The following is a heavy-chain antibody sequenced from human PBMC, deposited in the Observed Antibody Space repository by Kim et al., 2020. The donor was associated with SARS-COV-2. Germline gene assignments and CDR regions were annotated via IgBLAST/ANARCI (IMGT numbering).Heavy chain of an antibody. J-gene: IGHJ4*02. D-gene: IGHD3-10*01. CDR2: IGAAYNT. CDR3: AKYYGSGSYEAYCDF. V-gene: IGHV3-23*01. CDR1: GFTFSRDA. Sequence: LSLTCAASGFTFSRDAMSWVRQAPGKGLEWVSTIGAAYNTFYADSVKGRFTISRDNSKSTLYLQMNSLRTEDTAVYYCAKYYGSGSYEAYCDFWGQGTLVTVSS.